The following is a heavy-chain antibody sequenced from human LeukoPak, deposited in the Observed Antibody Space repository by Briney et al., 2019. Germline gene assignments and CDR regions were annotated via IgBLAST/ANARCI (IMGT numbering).Heavy chain of an antibody. J-gene: IGHJ6*02. CDR1: GYTFTSYD. V-gene: IGHV1-8*01. CDR2: MNPNSGNT. D-gene: IGHD3-10*01. Sequence: ASVKVSCKASGYTFTSYDINWVRQATGQGLEWMGWMNPNSGNTGYAQKFQGRVTMTRNTSISTAYMELSSLRSEDTAVYYCARDGSSFYYYYGMDVWGQGTTVTVSS. CDR3: ARDGSSFYYYYGMDV.